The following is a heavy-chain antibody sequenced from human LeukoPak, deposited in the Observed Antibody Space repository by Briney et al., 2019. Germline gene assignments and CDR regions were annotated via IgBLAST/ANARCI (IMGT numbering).Heavy chain of an antibody. CDR2: IYYSGST. D-gene: IGHD6-19*01. CDR1: GGSISSSSYY. CDR3: ARKGAVAGTRWFDP. Sequence: PSETLSLTCTVSGGSISSSSYYWGWIRQPPGKGLEWIGSIYYSGSTYYNPSLKSRVTISVDTSKNQFSLKLSSVTAADTAVYYCARKGAVAGTRWFDPWGQGTLVTVS. V-gene: IGHV4-39*01. J-gene: IGHJ5*02.